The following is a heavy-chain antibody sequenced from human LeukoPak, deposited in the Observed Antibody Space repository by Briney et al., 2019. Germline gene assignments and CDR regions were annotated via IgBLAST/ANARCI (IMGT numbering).Heavy chain of an antibody. CDR2: LYSAGGT. Sequence: PGGSLRLSCAAPGFTVSSNYMSWVRQAPGRGLEWVSILYSAGGTYYADSVRGRFTIARDSSKNTVFLQMNSLRDEDTAVYYCASGGMGARKYYSDPFHYWGQGTLVSVSS. CDR1: GFTVSSNY. V-gene: IGHV3-53*01. CDR3: ASGGMGARKYYSDPFHY. J-gene: IGHJ4*02. D-gene: IGHD3-10*01.